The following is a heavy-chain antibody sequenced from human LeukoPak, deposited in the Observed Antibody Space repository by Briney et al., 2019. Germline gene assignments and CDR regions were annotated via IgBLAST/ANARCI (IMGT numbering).Heavy chain of an antibody. CDR3: ARVTGEEGFDY. CDR1: GGSISSYY. CDR2: IYYSGST. D-gene: IGHD2-21*01. J-gene: IGHJ4*02. V-gene: IGHV4-59*01. Sequence: SETLSLTCTVSGGSISSYYWSWIRQPPGKGLEWIGYIYYSGSTNYNPSLKSRVTISVDTSKNQFSLKLSSVTAADTAVYYCARVTGEEGFDYWGQGPRSPSPQ.